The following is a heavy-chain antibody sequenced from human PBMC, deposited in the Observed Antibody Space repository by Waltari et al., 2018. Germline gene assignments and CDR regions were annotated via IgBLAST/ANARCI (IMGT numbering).Heavy chain of an antibody. Sequence: QVQLQESGPGLVKPSETLSLTCTVSGGSISSYYWSWIRPPPGKGLEWLGYMNYRGRPKYNPSLKSRVTISVDTSKNQFSLKLSSVTAADTAVYYCARNPETSYSSKREAFDIWGQGTMVTVSS. J-gene: IGHJ3*02. D-gene: IGHD6-13*01. CDR1: GGSISSYY. V-gene: IGHV4-59*01. CDR3: ARNPETSYSSKREAFDI. CDR2: MNYRGRP.